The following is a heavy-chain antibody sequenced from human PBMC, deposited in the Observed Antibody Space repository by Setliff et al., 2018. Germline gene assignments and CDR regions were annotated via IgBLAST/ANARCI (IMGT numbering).Heavy chain of an antibody. Sequence: SETLSLTCAVSGYSISSGYNWGWIRQPPGKGLEWIASIYYRGSTSYNSSLKSRVSISVDTSKNQFSLNLNSVTAADTAVYYCARAVSYYDFWSGYYSDGWFDPWGQGTLVTVSS. CDR3: ARAVSYYDFWSGYYSDGWFDP. D-gene: IGHD3-3*01. J-gene: IGHJ5*02. V-gene: IGHV4-38-2*01. CDR1: GYSISSGYN. CDR2: IYYRGST.